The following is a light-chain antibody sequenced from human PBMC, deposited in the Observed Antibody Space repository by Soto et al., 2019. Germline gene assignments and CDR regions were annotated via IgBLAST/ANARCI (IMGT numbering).Light chain of an antibody. Sequence: EIVLTQSPATLSLSPGERATLSCRAGQNIMSYLAWYQQKPGQAPRLLIYDASNRATGIPPRFSGSGSGTDFTLTISSLEPEDFAFYYCQHRAVWWTFGQGTKVEVK. CDR1: QNIMSY. J-gene: IGKJ1*01. CDR3: QHRAVWWT. CDR2: DAS. V-gene: IGKV3-11*01.